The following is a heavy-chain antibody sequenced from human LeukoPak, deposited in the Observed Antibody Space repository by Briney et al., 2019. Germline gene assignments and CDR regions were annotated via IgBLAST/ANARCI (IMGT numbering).Heavy chain of an antibody. CDR3: ARAQVATITRFHYYYYYMDV. Sequence: PGGSLRLSCAASGFTFSSYWMSWVRQAPGKGLEWVANIKQDGSEKYYVDSVKGRFTISRDNAKNSLYLQMNSLRAEDTAVYYCARAQVATITRFHYYYYYMDVWGKGTTVTVSS. J-gene: IGHJ6*03. V-gene: IGHV3-7*01. CDR1: GFTFSSYW. D-gene: IGHD5-12*01. CDR2: IKQDGSEK.